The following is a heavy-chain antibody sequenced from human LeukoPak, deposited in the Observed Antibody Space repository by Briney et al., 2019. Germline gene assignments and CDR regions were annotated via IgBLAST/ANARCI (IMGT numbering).Heavy chain of an antibody. CDR1: GGSISSGGYY. D-gene: IGHD3-10*01. J-gene: IGHJ6*02. V-gene: IGHV4-31*03. Sequence: SQTLSLTCTVPGGSISSGGYYWSWIRQHPGKGLEWLGYIYYSGSTYYNPSLKSRVTISVDTSKNQFSLKLSSVTAADTAVYYCARGSYYYGSGSYYNYGMDVWGQGTTVTVSS. CDR3: ARGSYYYGSGSYYNYGMDV. CDR2: IYYSGST.